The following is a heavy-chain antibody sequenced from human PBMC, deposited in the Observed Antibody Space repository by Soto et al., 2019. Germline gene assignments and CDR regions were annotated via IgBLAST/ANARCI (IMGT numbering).Heavy chain of an antibody. J-gene: IGHJ6*02. V-gene: IGHV3-7*03. CDR1: GFAISEYW. Sequence: PXGSLRLSCAASGFAISEYWMSWVRQAPGEGLEWVANIVQDGYEKHYLDSVRGRFTISRDNARNSLYLYVNSLRADDSAVYYCTRGTDLRFCTGYSCPGIDVWGPGTTVTVSS. D-gene: IGHD2-8*02. CDR3: TRGTDLRFCTGYSCPGIDV. CDR2: IVQDGYEK.